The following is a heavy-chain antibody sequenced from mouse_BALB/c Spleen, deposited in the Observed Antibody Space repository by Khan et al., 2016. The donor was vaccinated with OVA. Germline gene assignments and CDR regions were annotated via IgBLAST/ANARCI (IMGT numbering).Heavy chain of an antibody. J-gene: IGHJ3*01. CDR2: ISYSGRT. V-gene: IGHV3-2*02. D-gene: IGHD4-1*01. CDR1: GYSITSDYA. Sequence: EVQLQVSGPGLVKPSQSLSLTCTVTGYSITSDYAWNWIRQFPGNKLEWMGYISYSGRTSYNPSLKSRISVTRDTSKNQFFLQLNSVTTEDTATYYCAMGRTYWGQGTLVTVSA. CDR3: AMGRTY.